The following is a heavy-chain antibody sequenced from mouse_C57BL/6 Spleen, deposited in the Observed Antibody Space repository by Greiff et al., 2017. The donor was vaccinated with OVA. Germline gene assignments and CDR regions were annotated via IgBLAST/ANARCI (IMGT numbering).Heavy chain of an antibody. CDR2: FHPYNDDT. CDR3: ARRGAYYGSSYDYAMDY. V-gene: IGHV1-47*01. CDR1: GYTFTTYP. Sequence: VQLQQSGAELVKPGASVKMSCKASGYTFTTYPIEWMKQNHGKSLEWIGNFHPYNDDTKYNEKFKGKATLTVDKSSSTVYLELSRLTSDDSAVYYCARRGAYYGSSYDYAMDYWGQGTSVTVSS. J-gene: IGHJ4*01. D-gene: IGHD1-1*01.